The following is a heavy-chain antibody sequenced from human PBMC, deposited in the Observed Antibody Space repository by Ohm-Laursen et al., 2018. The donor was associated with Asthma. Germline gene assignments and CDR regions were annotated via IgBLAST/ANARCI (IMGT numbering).Heavy chain of an antibody. J-gene: IGHJ4*02. CDR2: ISASAGTM. CDR1: GIAFSDSY. D-gene: IGHD4-17*01. Sequence: SLRLSCAASGIAFSDSYMTWIRQAPGKGLEWISYISASAGTMYYADSVKGRFTISRDNAKNSLYLQMDSLRDEDTAVYYCARGSFDEYGDYPCDSWGQGTLVTVSS. V-gene: IGHV3-11*04. CDR3: ARGSFDEYGDYPCDS.